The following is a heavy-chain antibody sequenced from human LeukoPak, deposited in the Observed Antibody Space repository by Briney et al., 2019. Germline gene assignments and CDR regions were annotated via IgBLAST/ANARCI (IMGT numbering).Heavy chain of an antibody. J-gene: IGHJ4*02. CDR2: ISSSGSTI. CDR1: GFTFSSYE. V-gene: IGHV3-48*03. D-gene: IGHD6-19*01. Sequence: PGGSLRLSCAASGFTFSSYEMNWVRQAPGKGLEWVSYISSSGSTIYYADSVKGRFTISRDNAKNSLYLQMNSLRAEDTAVYYCARDKGRSIAVAGGDFDYWGQGTLVTVSS. CDR3: ARDKGRSIAVAGGDFDY.